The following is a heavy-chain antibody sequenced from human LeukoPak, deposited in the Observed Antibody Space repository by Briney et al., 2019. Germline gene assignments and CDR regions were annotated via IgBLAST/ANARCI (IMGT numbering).Heavy chain of an antibody. CDR2: IYYSGST. CDR3: ARVPKVYDYVWGSYARPDAFDI. D-gene: IGHD3-16*01. J-gene: IGHJ3*02. Sequence: SETLSLTCTVSGGSISSGDYYWSWIRQPPGKGLEWIGYIYYSGSTYYRPSLKSRISLLLDTSKNQFSLRMNSVTAADTAVYYCARVPKVYDYVWGSYARPDAFDIWGQGTMVTVSS. CDR1: GGSISSGDYY. V-gene: IGHV4-30-4*01.